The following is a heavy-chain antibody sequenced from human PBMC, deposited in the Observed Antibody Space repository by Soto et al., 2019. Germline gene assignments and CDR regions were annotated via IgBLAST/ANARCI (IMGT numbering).Heavy chain of an antibody. J-gene: IGHJ4*02. CDR3: ARHASSSSNY. Sequence: LVESLKISCKGSGYSFTSYWISWVRQMPGQGLVWMGWIDPSDSYTNYSPSFQGHVTISADKSISTAHLQWSSLKASDTAMYYCARHASSSSNYWGQGTLVTVSS. CDR2: IDPSDSYT. CDR1: GYSFTSYW. D-gene: IGHD6-13*01. V-gene: IGHV5-10-1*01.